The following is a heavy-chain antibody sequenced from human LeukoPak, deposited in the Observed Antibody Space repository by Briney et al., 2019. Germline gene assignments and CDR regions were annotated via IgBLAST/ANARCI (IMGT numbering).Heavy chain of an antibody. J-gene: IGHJ4*02. D-gene: IGHD3-9*01. Sequence: GALRLSCAASGFTFDDYGMNWVRQAPGKGLQWIGEIYHSGGTDHNPSLKSRVTISVDKSKNQCSLKLSSVTAAETAVYYCASASYYDILTGYYVFDYWGQGTLVTVSS. V-gene: IGHV4-4*02. CDR1: GFTFDDYG. CDR3: ASASYYDILTGYYVFDY. CDR2: IYHSGGT.